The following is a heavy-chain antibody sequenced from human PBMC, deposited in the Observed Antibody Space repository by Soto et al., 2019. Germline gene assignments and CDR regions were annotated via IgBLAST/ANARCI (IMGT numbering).Heavy chain of an antibody. V-gene: IGHV4-59*01. D-gene: IGHD2-2*01. J-gene: IGHJ6*02. CDR1: GGSISSYY. Sequence: SETLSLTCSVSGGSISSYYWSWIRQPPGKGLEWIGYIYYSGSTNYNPSLKSRVTISVDTSKNQFSLKLSSVTAADTAVYYCARSSWDIVVVPASYGMDVWGQGTTVTVSS. CDR3: ARSSWDIVVVPASYGMDV. CDR2: IYYSGST.